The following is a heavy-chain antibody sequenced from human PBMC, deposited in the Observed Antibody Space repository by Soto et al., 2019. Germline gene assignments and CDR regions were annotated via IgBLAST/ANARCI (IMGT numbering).Heavy chain of an antibody. J-gene: IGHJ6*02. D-gene: IGHD5-18*01. V-gene: IGHV3-23*01. Sequence: PGGSLKLSCAASGVTFSSYAMRWVRQAPGKGLEWVSAISGSGDSTYYTDYVKGRFTIPRDNSKNTLYLQMNSLRAEDTAVYYCAKDGGYSYGYSPRYYYGMDVWGQGTTVTVSS. CDR2: ISGSGDST. CDR1: GVTFSSYA. CDR3: AKDGGYSYGYSPRYYYGMDV.